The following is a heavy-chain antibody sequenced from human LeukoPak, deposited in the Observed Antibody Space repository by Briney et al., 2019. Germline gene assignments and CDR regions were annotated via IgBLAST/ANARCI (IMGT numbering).Heavy chain of an antibody. D-gene: IGHD3-22*01. CDR1: GFNFGDYW. CDR2: ISGSSSTI. J-gene: IGHJ4*02. Sequence: GGSLRLSCAASGFNFGDYWMHWVRHAPGKGLEWGSYISGSSSTIYYADSVKGRCTSSRDNGKNTLYLQMNRLRAEDKDVSYCARGSTYYDSSGQVPFDYWGQGTLVTVSS. V-gene: IGHV3-48*01. CDR3: ARGSTYYDSSGQVPFDY.